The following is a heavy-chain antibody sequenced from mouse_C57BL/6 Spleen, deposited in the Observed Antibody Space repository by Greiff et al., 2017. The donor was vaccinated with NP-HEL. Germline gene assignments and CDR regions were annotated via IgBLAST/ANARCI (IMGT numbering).Heavy chain of an antibody. V-gene: IGHV5-4*03. J-gene: IGHJ4*01. D-gene: IGHD2-3*01. CDR3: ASYDGYYYAMDY. CDR2: ISDGGSYT. Sequence: DVMLVESGGGLVKPGGSLKLSCAASGFTFSSYAMSWVRQTPEKRLEWVATISDGGSYTYYPDNVKGRFTISRDNAKNNLYLQMSHLKSEDTAMYYCASYDGYYYAMDYWGQGTSVTVSS. CDR1: GFTFSSYA.